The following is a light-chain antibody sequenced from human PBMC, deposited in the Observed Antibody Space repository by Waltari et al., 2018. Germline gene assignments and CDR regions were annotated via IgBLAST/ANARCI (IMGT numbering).Light chain of an antibody. V-gene: IGKV1-5*03. Sequence: DIQLTQSPSTLSASVGERVTITCRASQTISNWLDWYQQKPGKAPKLLIHEASSLEHGVPSRFSGSRSGTEFTLTISSLQPDDSATYYCQQYNKYSYTFGQGTRLEIK. CDR1: QTISNW. J-gene: IGKJ2*01. CDR3: QQYNKYSYT. CDR2: EAS.